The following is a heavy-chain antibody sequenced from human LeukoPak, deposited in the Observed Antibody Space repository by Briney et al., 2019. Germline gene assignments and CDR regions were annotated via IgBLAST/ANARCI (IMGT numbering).Heavy chain of an antibody. D-gene: IGHD1-26*01. CDR3: VKSGTWADFDS. J-gene: IGHJ4*02. CDR2: ISNKGGST. V-gene: IGHV3-64D*09. Sequence: GGSLRLSCSASGFTFSSYGMHWVHQAPGKGLEYVSGISNKGGSTYYADSVKGRFTISRDNSKDTLHLQMSSLRADDTAVYYCVKSGTWADFDSWGQGTLVTVSS. CDR1: GFTFSSYG.